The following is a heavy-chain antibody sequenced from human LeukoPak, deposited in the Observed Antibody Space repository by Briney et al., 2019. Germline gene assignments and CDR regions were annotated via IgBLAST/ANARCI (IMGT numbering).Heavy chain of an antibody. CDR2: IWYDGSDK. CDR3: AKEGVLMVRGVPTSRVFDY. Sequence: TGGSLRLSCATSGFTFSSNVMHWVRQAPGKGLEWVSFIWYDGSDKYYADSVKGRFTISRDNSKNTLYLQMNSLRAEDTAVYYCAKEGVLMVRGVPTSRVFDYWGQGTLVTVSS. CDR1: GFTFSSNV. V-gene: IGHV3-30*02. J-gene: IGHJ4*02. D-gene: IGHD3-10*01.